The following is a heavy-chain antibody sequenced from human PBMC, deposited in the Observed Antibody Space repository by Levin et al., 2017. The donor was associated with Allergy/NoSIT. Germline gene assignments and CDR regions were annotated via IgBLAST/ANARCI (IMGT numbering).Heavy chain of an antibody. D-gene: IGHD1-26*01. J-gene: IGHJ4*02. CDR2: IKMDGSVN. V-gene: IGHV3-7*01. Sequence: GESLKISCVTSGFTFSSYWMSLVRQAPGKGLEWVANIKMDGSVNTYVDSVKGRFTISRDNAKNSLFLQMNSLRAEDTAIYYCARDDGGSYPTPFAYWGQGARVTVSS. CDR1: GFTFSSYW. CDR3: ARDDGGSYPTPFAY.